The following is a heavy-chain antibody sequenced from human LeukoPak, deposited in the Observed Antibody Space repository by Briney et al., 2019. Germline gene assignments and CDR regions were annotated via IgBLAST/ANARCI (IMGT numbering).Heavy chain of an antibody. V-gene: IGHV3-7*01. CDR3: ARKNSLDY. Sequence: ETLPLTCAVYGGSFSGYFWSWIRQPPGKGLEWVASIKADGSEKYYVDSVKGRFTISRDNAKNSLYLQMNSLRAEDTAVYYCARKNSLDYWGQGTRVSVSS. CDR1: GGSFSGYF. J-gene: IGHJ4*02. D-gene: IGHD2-21*01. CDR2: IKADGSEK.